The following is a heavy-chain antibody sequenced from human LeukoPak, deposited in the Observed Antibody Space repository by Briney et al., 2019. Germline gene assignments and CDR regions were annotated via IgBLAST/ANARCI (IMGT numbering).Heavy chain of an antibody. CDR2: IYHNGST. V-gene: IGHV4-38-2*02. Sequence: NPSETLSLTCTVSGYSISSGYYWGWIRQPPGKGLEWIGNIYHNGSTDYNPSLKSRVTISVDTSKNQFSLKLSSVTAADTAVYYCATDFWSGTNNIDYWGQGTLVTVSS. CDR3: ATDFWSGTNNIDY. D-gene: IGHD3-3*01. J-gene: IGHJ4*02. CDR1: GYSISSGYY.